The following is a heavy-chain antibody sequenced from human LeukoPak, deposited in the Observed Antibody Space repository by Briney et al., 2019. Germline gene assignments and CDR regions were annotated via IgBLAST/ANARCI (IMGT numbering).Heavy chain of an antibody. V-gene: IGHV3-30*03. CDR2: ITYDGSDK. CDR3: ARVRSRITMIVVVISPFDY. CDR1: GFTFSSYG. Sequence: GRSLRLSCAASGFTFSSYGIHWVRQAPGKGLEWVAVITYDGSDKYYADSVRGRFTISRDNSKNTLYLQMNSLRAEDTAVYYCARVRSRITMIVVVISPFDYWGQGTLVTVSS. D-gene: IGHD3-22*01. J-gene: IGHJ4*02.